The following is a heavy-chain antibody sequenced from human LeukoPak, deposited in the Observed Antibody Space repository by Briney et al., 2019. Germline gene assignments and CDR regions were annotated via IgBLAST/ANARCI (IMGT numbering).Heavy chain of an antibody. V-gene: IGHV3-30*02. CDR2: ISNHGSNR. D-gene: IGHD3-10*01. J-gene: IGHJ5*02. Sequence: PGGSLRLSCAASGLTFSSYGFHWVRQSPGKGLERVAVISNHGSNRYYADSVKGRFTISRDNSENTVFLQMNSLRPEDTALYYCAGKPYNVGTYYNNWFDPWGLGTLVTVSS. CDR3: AGKPYNVGTYYNNWFDP. CDR1: GLTFSSYG.